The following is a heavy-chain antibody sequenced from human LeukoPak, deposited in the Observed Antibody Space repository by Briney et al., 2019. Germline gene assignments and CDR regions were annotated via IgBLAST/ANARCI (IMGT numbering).Heavy chain of an antibody. CDR1: GGSISSSSYY. CDR2: IYYSGST. D-gene: IGHD2-2*02. Sequence: SETLSLTCTVSGGSISSSSYYWGWIRQPPGKGLEWIGSIYYSGSTYYNPSLKSRVTISVDTSKNQFSLKLSSVTAADTAVYYCAREGGRYPRVDYWGQGTLVTVSS. J-gene: IGHJ4*02. CDR3: AREGGRYPRVDY. V-gene: IGHV4-39*07.